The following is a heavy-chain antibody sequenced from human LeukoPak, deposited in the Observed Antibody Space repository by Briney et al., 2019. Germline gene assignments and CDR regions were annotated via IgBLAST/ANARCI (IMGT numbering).Heavy chain of an antibody. J-gene: IGHJ5*02. Sequence: SETLSLTCTVSGGSISSSNYYWGWIRQPPGEGLEWIGSIYYTGSTYYNPSLKSRITISVDTSKNQFSLKLSSVTAADTAVYYCARGQLELHSFDPWGQGTLVTVSS. CDR2: IYYTGST. D-gene: IGHD1-1*01. CDR1: GGSISSSNYY. CDR3: ARGQLELHSFDP. V-gene: IGHV4-39*07.